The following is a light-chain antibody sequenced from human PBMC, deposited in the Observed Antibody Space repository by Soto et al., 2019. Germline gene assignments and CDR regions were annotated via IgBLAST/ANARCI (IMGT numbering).Light chain of an antibody. V-gene: IGKV2-30*01. CDR2: KVS. J-gene: IGKJ5*01. Sequence: DVVITQSALSLPVTLGQTPSISCRANQRLGYSDAIAYLSWFKQRPGRSAMRLVYKVSNRDSVVPARFSGSGSGTDCALKISRVEAVDVGVYFCMQATHWPITFGQGTRLEIK. CDR3: MQATHWPIT. CDR1: QRLGYSDAIAY.